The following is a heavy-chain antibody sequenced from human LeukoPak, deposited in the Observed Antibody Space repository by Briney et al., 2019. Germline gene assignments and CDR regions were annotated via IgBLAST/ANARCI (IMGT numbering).Heavy chain of an antibody. D-gene: IGHD6-6*01. CDR3: ARDRDSSSSADN. V-gene: IGHV4-61*02. Sequence: SQTLSLTCTVSGGSISSGSYYWSWIRQPAGKGLEWIGRIYTSGSTNYNPSLKSRVTISVDTSKTQSSLKLSSATAAYTAVYYCARDRDSSSSADNWGQGTLVTVSS. J-gene: IGHJ4*02. CDR1: GGSISSGSYY. CDR2: IYTSGST.